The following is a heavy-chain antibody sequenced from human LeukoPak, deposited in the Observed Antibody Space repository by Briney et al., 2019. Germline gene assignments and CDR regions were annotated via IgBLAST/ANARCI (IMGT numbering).Heavy chain of an antibody. CDR1: GGSISSYY. J-gene: IGHJ4*02. CDR2: IYYSGST. V-gene: IGHV4-59*08. Sequence: SETLSLTCTVSGGSISSYYWSWIRQPPGRGLEWIGYIYYSGSTNYNPSLKSRVTISVDTSKNQFSLKLSSVTAADTAVYYCARLYSSSSEPLDYWGQGTLVTVSS. CDR3: ARLYSSSSEPLDY. D-gene: IGHD6-6*01.